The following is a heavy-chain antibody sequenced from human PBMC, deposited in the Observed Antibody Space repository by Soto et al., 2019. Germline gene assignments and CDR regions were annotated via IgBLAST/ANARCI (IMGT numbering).Heavy chain of an antibody. J-gene: IGHJ4*02. Sequence: TSETLSLTCTVSGGSISSYYWSWIRQPPGKGLEWIGYIYYSGSTNYNPSLKSRVTISVDTSKNQFSLKLSSVTAADTAVYYCARRNGDYYFDYWGQGTLVTVSS. V-gene: IGHV4-59*08. CDR2: IYYSGST. D-gene: IGHD4-17*01. CDR1: GGSISSYY. CDR3: ARRNGDYYFDY.